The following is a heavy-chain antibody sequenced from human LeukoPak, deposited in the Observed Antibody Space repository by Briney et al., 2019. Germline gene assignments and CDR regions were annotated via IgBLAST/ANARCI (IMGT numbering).Heavy chain of an antibody. CDR1: GFSLITSGVG. V-gene: IGHV2-5*02. CDR2: IYWDDDK. CDR3: AHNGVSSPTLMDKHLFGY. J-gene: IGHJ4*02. D-gene: IGHD2-8*01. Sequence: SGPTLVNPTQTLTLTCTFSGFSLITSGVGVGWIRQPPGKALEWLALIYWDDDKRYSPSLKSRLTITKDTSKNQVVLTMTNVDPVDTATYYCAHNGVSSPTLMDKHLFGYWGQGTLVTVSS.